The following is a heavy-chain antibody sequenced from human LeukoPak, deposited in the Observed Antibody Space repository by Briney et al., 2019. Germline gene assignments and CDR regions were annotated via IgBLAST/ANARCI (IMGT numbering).Heavy chain of an antibody. J-gene: IGHJ4*02. D-gene: IGHD5-18*01. Sequence: GGSLRLSCAASGFTFSSYWMNWVRQAPGKGLEWVASIKYDGSEKYSVDSVSGRFTISRDNAKNSLYLQMNSLRAEDTAVYYCARDAQDTAMVKWSFDYWGQGTLVTVSS. CDR2: IKYDGSEK. CDR3: ARDAQDTAMVKWSFDY. V-gene: IGHV3-7*01. CDR1: GFTFSSYW.